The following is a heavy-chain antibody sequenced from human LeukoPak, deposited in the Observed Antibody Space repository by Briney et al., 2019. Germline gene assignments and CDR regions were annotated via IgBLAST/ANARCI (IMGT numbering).Heavy chain of an antibody. D-gene: IGHD6-19*01. J-gene: IGHJ4*02. Sequence: GRSLRLSCAASGFTFSSYAMHWVRQAPGKGLEWVAVISYDGSNKYYADSVKGRFTISRDNSKNTLYLQMNSLRAEDTAVYYCASPVAVAGPYYFDYWGQGTLVTVSS. CDR3: ASPVAVAGPYYFDY. CDR1: GFTFSSYA. V-gene: IGHV3-30-3*01. CDR2: ISYDGSNK.